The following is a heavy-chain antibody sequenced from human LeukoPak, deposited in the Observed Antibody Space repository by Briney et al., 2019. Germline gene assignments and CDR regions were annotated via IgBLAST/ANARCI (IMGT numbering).Heavy chain of an antibody. CDR1: GGSISSYY. CDR2: VHYSGNT. J-gene: IGHJ6*02. Sequence: SETLFLTCTVSGGSISSYYGSWIRQAPGEGLEGIDFVHYSGNTNYNPSLKRRATISGDTSKNQVSLKLRSVTTAATAVYYCAAEVCRPPYYFYGLDVWSQGTTVTVSS. D-gene: IGHD3-16*01. V-gene: IGHV4-59*01. CDR3: AAEVCRPPYYFYGLDV.